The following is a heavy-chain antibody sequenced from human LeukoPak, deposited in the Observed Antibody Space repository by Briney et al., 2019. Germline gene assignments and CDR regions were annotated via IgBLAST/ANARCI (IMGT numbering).Heavy chain of an antibody. Sequence: PGGSLRLSCAASGLTLSAYWMYWVRQGPGKGPEWVSGISWNSGSIGYADSVKGRFTISRDNAKNSLYLEMSSLRVEDTGVYYCARENPYVSWGQGTLVTVSS. CDR2: ISWNSGSI. CDR1: GLTLSAYW. J-gene: IGHJ5*02. D-gene: IGHD1-14*01. V-gene: IGHV3-20*04. CDR3: ARENPYVS.